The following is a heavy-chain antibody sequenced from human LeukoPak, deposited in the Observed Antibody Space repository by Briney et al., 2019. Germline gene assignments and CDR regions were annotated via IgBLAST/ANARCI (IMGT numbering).Heavy chain of an antibody. CDR3: ALAPNSNWFDF. J-gene: IGHJ5*01. D-gene: IGHD2-8*01. Sequence: PSETLSLTCTVSGDSPSNFYWNWLRQSPGKGLEWIGHIHYSGSSVYNPSLKSRGTISIDTSRRQFFLKLNSVTAADTAVYFCALAPNSNWFDFWGPGTLVTVSS. CDR1: GDSPSNFY. CDR2: IHYSGSS. V-gene: IGHV4-59*03.